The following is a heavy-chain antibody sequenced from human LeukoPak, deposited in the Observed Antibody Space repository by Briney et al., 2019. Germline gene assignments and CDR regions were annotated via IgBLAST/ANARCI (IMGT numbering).Heavy chain of an antibody. J-gene: IGHJ4*02. CDR2: INPSGGST. Sequence: ASVKVSCKASGGTFSSYAISWVRQAPGQGLEWMGIINPSGGSTSYAQKFQGRVTMTRDTSTSTVYMELSSLRSEDTAVYYCAREGDSSGYYGYWGQGTLVTVSS. D-gene: IGHD3-22*01. CDR1: GGTFSSYA. V-gene: IGHV1-46*01. CDR3: AREGDSSGYYGY.